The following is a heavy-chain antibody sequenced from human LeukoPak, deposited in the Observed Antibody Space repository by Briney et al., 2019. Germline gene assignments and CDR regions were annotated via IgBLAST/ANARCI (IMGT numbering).Heavy chain of an antibody. V-gene: IGHV3-23*01. CDR2: LTDSGDAT. D-gene: IGHD5-12*01. CDR1: GFTFSHYA. CDR3: ARGYSHNSGGWLDP. Sequence: GGSLRLSCAVSGFTFSHYAMSWVRQAPGTGLEWVGSLTDSGDATYYADSVKGRHTISRDNSNSTLYLHISGLRDEDTAVYYCARGYSHNSGGWLDPWGQGTLVTVSS. J-gene: IGHJ5*02.